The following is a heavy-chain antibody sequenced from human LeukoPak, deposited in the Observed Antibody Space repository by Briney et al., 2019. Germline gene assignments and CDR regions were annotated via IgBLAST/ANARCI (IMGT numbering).Heavy chain of an antibody. D-gene: IGHD3-10*01. CDR2: ISSSSSYI. J-gene: IGHJ4*02. CDR1: GFTFSSYS. V-gene: IGHV3-21*04. Sequence: PGGSLRLSCAASGFTFSSYSMNWVRQAPGKGLEWVSSISSSSSYIYYADSVKGRFTISRDNAKNSLYLQMNSLRAEDTALYYCARGENFYGSGSYYRLLDFWGQGTLVTVSS. CDR3: ARGENFYGSGSYYRLLDF.